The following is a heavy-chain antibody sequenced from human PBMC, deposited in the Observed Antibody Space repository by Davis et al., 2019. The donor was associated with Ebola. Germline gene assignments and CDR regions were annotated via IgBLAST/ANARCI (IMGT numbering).Heavy chain of an antibody. CDR1: GFTFSSYW. J-gene: IGHJ4*02. CDR2: IKQDGSEK. Sequence: GESLKISCAASGFTFSSYWMSWVRQAPGKGLEWVANIKQDGSEKYYVDSVKGRFTISRDNAKNSLYLQMNSLRAEDTAVYYCAREYSGYEADYWGQGTLVTVSS. D-gene: IGHD5-12*01. CDR3: AREYSGYEADY. V-gene: IGHV3-7*01.